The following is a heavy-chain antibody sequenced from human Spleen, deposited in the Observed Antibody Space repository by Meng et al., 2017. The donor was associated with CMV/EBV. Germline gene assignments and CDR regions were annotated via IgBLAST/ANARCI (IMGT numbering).Heavy chain of an antibody. V-gene: IGHV3-7*01. CDR2: IKKDGSEK. D-gene: IGHD3-10*01. J-gene: IGHJ4*02. CDR3: ARNARGSGY. Sequence: WIRQTRGKGLEWVANIKKDGSEKYYVDSVKGRFTISRDNAKNSLFLQMNSLRAEDTAMYYCARNARGSGYWGQGTLVTVSS.